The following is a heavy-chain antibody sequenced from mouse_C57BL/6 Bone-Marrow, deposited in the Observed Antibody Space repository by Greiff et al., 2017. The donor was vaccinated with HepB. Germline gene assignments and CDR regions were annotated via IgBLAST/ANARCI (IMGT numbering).Heavy chain of an antibody. Sequence: VQLQQSGPVLVKPGTSVKVSCKASGYAFTNYLIEWVKQRPGQGLEWIGVINPGSGGTNYNEKFKGKATLTADKSSSTAYMQLSSLTSEDSAVYFCARSTMVTTRAMDYWGQGTSVTVSS. CDR3: ARSTMVTTRAMDY. V-gene: IGHV1-54*01. D-gene: IGHD2-2*01. CDR2: INPGSGGT. CDR1: GYAFTNYL. J-gene: IGHJ4*01.